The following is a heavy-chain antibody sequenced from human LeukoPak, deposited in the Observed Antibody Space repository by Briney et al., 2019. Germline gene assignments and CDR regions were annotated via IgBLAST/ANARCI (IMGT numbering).Heavy chain of an antibody. Sequence: GASVKVSCKASFYTFTSYGISWVRQAPGQGLERMGWISAYNGNTSYAQKIQARVTMITNTSTSTAYMELRSLRSDDTAVYYCARVVGSGSYYYYYYMDVWGKGTTVTVSS. D-gene: IGHD3-10*01. J-gene: IGHJ6*03. CDR2: ISAYNGNT. V-gene: IGHV1-18*01. CDR3: ARVVGSGSYYYYYYMDV. CDR1: FYTFTSYG.